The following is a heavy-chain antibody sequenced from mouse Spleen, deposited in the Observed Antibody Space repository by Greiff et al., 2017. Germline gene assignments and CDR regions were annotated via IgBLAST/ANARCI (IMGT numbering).Heavy chain of an antibody. CDR1: GYSITSGYY. V-gene: IGHV3-6*01. J-gene: IGHJ2*01. CDR2: ISYDGSN. Sequence: EVKLQESGPGLVKPSQSLSLTCSVTGYSITSGYYWNWIRQFPGNKLEWMGYISYDGSNNYNPSLKNRISITRDTSKNQFFLKLNSVTTEDTATYYCASGYDGYYVFDYWGQGTTLTVSS. D-gene: IGHD2-3*01. CDR3: ASGYDGYYVFDY.